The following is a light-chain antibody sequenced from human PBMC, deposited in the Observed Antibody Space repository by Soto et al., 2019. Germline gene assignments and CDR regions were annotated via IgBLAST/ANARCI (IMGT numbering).Light chain of an antibody. CDR1: SSDIRSNNY. Sequence: QSALTQPASVSGSPGQSITISCTGTSSDIRSNNYVSWFQQRPGKAPTLIIYEVSNRPSGVSNHFSGSKSGNTASLTISGLLPEDEAEYYCSSYTTTTRLFGGGTKLTVL. V-gene: IGLV2-14*01. CDR2: EVS. CDR3: SSYTTTTRL. J-gene: IGLJ3*02.